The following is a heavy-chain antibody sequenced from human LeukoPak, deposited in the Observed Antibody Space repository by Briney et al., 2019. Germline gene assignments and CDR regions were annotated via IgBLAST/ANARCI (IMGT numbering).Heavy chain of an antibody. D-gene: IGHD6-19*01. CDR2: ISSSSSYI. V-gene: IGHV3-21*01. CDR1: GSTFSSYS. Sequence: RRSLTLSCPPSGSTFSSYSMNWVRPAPGNGLEWVSSISSSSSYIYYADSVKGRFTISRDNAKNSLYLQMNSLRAEDTAVYYCARDDPSPGYSSGWPYFDYWGQGTLVTVSS. J-gene: IGHJ4*02. CDR3: ARDDPSPGYSSGWPYFDY.